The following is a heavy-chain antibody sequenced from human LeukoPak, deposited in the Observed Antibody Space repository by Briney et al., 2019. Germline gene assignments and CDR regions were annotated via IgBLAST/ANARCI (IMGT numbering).Heavy chain of an antibody. J-gene: IGHJ3*02. CDR2: IYTSGST. V-gene: IGHV4-61*02. CDR1: GGSISSGSYY. CDR3: ARSAQLVAFDI. Sequence: SETLSLTCTVSGGSISSGSYYWSWIRQPAGKGLEWIGRIYTSGSTNYNPSLKSRVTISVDTSKNQFSLKLSSVTAADTAVYYCARSAQLVAFDIWGQGTMVTVSS.